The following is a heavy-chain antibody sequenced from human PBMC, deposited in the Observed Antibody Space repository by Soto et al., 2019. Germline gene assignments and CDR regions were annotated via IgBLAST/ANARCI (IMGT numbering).Heavy chain of an antibody. Sequence: GGSLRLSCAASGFTFSSYGMHWVRQAPGKGLEWVAVISYDGSNKYYADSVKGRFTISRDNSKNTLYLQMNSLRAEDTAVYYCAKGSDYGRYWGQGTLVTVSS. J-gene: IGHJ4*02. CDR3: AKGSDYGRY. CDR2: ISYDGSNK. D-gene: IGHD3-10*01. V-gene: IGHV3-30*18. CDR1: GFTFSSYG.